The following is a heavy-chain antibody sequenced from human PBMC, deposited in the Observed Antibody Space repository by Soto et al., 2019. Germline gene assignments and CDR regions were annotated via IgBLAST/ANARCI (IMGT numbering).Heavy chain of an antibody. CDR2: INHSGST. CDR1: GGSFIGYY. D-gene: IGHD6-13*01. CDR3: ARGAAAGTYYYYMDV. V-gene: IGHV4-34*01. J-gene: IGHJ6*03. Sequence: PSETLSLTCAVYGGSFIGYYWSWIRQPPGKGLEWIGEINHSGSTNYNPSLKSRVTISVDTSKNQFSLKLSSVTAADTAVYYCARGAAAGTYYYYMDVWGKVTTVTSP.